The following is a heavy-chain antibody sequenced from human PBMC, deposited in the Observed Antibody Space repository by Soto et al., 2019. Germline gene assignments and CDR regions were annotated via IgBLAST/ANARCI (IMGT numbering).Heavy chain of an antibody. Sequence: PSETLSLTCTVSGGSISSYYWSWIRQPPGKGLEWIGYIYYSGSTNYNPSLKSRVTISVDTSKNQFSLKLSSVTAADTAVYYCARHWVDDVLTGSYYYYYYMDVWGKGTTVTVSS. J-gene: IGHJ6*03. CDR1: GGSISSYY. D-gene: IGHD3-9*01. CDR2: IYYSGST. CDR3: ARHWVDDVLTGSYYYYYYMDV. V-gene: IGHV4-59*08.